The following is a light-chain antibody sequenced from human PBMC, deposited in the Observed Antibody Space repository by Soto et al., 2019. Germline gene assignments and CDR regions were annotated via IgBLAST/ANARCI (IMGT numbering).Light chain of an antibody. Sequence: EIVLTQSPATLSVSPGDRATLSCRASQTINSALAWYQQKPGQAPRLLIYGASTRATAIADRFSASGSGTDFTLTISSLQSEDSAVYYCQQYHYWWTFGQGTKVEI. CDR3: QQYHYWWT. CDR2: GAS. CDR1: QTINSA. V-gene: IGKV3-15*01. J-gene: IGKJ1*01.